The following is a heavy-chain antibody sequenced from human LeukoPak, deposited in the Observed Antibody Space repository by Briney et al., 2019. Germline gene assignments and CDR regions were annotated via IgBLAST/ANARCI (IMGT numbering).Heavy chain of an antibody. Sequence: GGSLRLSCAASGFTFSSYGMHWVRQAPGKGLEWVAVIWYDGSNKYYADSVKGRFTISRDNSKNTLYLQMNSLRAEDTAVYYCARDFAPAALPDKWFDPWGQGTLVTVSS. J-gene: IGHJ5*02. CDR3: ARDFAPAALPDKWFDP. CDR2: IWYDGSNK. D-gene: IGHD2-2*01. CDR1: GFTFSSYG. V-gene: IGHV3-33*01.